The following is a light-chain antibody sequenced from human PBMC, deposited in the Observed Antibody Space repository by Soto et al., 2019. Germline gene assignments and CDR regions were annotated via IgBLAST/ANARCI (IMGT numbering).Light chain of an antibody. Sequence: QSVLTQPASVSGSPGQSITISCTGTSSDVGGYNYVSWYQQHPGKAPKLMIYDVSNRPSGVSNRFSGSKSGNTASLTISGLQAEDEADYYCRSYTSSSTYVFRTGTKVP. CDR3: RSYTSSSTYV. V-gene: IGLV2-14*01. J-gene: IGLJ1*01. CDR1: SSDVGGYNY. CDR2: DVS.